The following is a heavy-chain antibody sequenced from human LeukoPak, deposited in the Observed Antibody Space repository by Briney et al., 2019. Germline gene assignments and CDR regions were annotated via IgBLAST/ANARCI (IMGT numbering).Heavy chain of an antibody. J-gene: IGHJ4*02. CDR2: IRQDAGEI. V-gene: IGHV3-7*03. D-gene: IGHD1-26*01. Sequence: GGSLRLSCEASGFTYSSYWMSWVRQAPGNRLEWVANIRQDAGEIYYVDSVKGRFTISRDNAKDSLFLQMNSLRAEDTAVYYCARDKMVGATRFDYWSQGTLVTVSS. CDR1: GFTYSSYW. CDR3: ARDKMVGATRFDY.